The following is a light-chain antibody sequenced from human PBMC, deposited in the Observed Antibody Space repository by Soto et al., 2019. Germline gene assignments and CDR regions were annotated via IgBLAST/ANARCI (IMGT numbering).Light chain of an antibody. CDR2: QTS. Sequence: DIQMTQSPSSLSASVGDRVTITCRASQSVNNWLAWYQQKPGKAPNLLIRQTSTLQRGVPSRFSGSGSGTDFTLTISSLQPEDFGTYYCQQTYSTFVSFGGGTKVDIK. CDR1: QSVNNW. J-gene: IGKJ4*01. CDR3: QQTYSTFVS. V-gene: IGKV1-5*03.